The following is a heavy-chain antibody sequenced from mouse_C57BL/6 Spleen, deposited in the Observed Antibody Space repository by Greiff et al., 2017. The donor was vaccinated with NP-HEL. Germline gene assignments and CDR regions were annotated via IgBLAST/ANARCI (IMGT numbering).Heavy chain of an antibody. CDR1: GFTFSSYG. CDR3: ARELDYYFDY. CDR2: ISSGGSYT. J-gene: IGHJ2*01. Sequence: EVKVVESGGDLVKPGGSLKLSCAASGFTFSSYGMSWVRQTPDKRLEWVATISSGGSYTYYLDSVKGRFTISRDNAKNTLYLQMSSLKSEDTAMYYCARELDYYFDYWGQGTTLTVSS. V-gene: IGHV5-6*01.